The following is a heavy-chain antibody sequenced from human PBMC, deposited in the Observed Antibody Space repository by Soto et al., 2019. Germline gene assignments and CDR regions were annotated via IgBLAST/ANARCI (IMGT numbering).Heavy chain of an antibody. CDR3: ARSVEGHFDY. Sequence: EVQLVESGGDLVQRGGSLRLSCVASGFNFKIYSMNWVRQAPGKGLEWFAYITSDTKTIKYVDSVKGRFTISRDNDRNLVYLQMNSLRDGDTAVYYCARSVEGHFDYWGQGTVVTVSS. V-gene: IGHV3-48*02. CDR2: ITSDTKTI. CDR1: GFNFKIYS. J-gene: IGHJ4*02. D-gene: IGHD6-19*01.